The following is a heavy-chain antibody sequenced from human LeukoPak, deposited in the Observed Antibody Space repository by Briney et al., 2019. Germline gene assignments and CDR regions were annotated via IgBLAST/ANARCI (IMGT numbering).Heavy chain of an antibody. D-gene: IGHD3-10*01. CDR3: ARDRNYYGSGSCYFDY. V-gene: IGHV3-33*01. CDR2: IWYDGSNK. J-gene: IGHJ4*02. CDR1: GFTFSSYG. Sequence: PGGSLRLSCAASGFTFSSYGMHWVRQAPGKGLEWVAVIWYDGSNKYYADSVKGRFTISRDNSKNTLYLQMNSLRAEDTAVYYCARDRNYYGSGSCYFDYWGQGTLVTVSS.